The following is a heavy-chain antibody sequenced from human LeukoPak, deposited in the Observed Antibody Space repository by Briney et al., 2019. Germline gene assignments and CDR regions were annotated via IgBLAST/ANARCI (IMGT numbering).Heavy chain of an antibody. Sequence: SETLSLTCTVSGGSISSGDHHWSWLRQPPGTGPEWIAYIYYSGTTYYNPSLKSRLTISLDTSKNQFSLKLSSVTAADTAVYYCARRYGSGANTDWFDPWGQGTLVTVSS. J-gene: IGHJ5*02. CDR2: IYYSGTT. CDR3: ARRYGSGANTDWFDP. V-gene: IGHV4-30-4*08. CDR1: GGSISSGDHH. D-gene: IGHD3-10*01.